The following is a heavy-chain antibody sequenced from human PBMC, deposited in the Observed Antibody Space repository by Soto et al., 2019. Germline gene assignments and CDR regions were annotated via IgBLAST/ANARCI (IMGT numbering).Heavy chain of an antibody. CDR2: IYYSGST. Sequence: SETLSLTCTVSGGSVSSDSYYWSWIRQPPGKGLEWIGYIYYSGSTNYNPSLKSRVTISVDTSKNQFSLKLSSVTAADTAVYYCARARYDFWSGYLNVWGQGTTVTVSS. J-gene: IGHJ6*02. V-gene: IGHV4-61*01. D-gene: IGHD3-3*01. CDR3: ARARYDFWSGYLNV. CDR1: GGSVSSDSYY.